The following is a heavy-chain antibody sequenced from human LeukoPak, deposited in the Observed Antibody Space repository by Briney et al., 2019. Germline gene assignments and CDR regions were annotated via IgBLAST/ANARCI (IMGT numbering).Heavy chain of an antibody. J-gene: IGHJ5*02. CDR3: ARARWYCTNGVCYRSWFDP. CDR1: GGSFSGYY. D-gene: IGHD2-8*01. Sequence: PSETLSLTCAVYGGSFSGYYWSWIRQPPGKGLEWIGEINHSGSTNFNPSLTSRVTISVDTSKNQFSLKLSSVTAADTAVYYCARARWYCTNGVCYRSWFDPWGQGTLVTVSS. V-gene: IGHV4-34*01. CDR2: INHSGST.